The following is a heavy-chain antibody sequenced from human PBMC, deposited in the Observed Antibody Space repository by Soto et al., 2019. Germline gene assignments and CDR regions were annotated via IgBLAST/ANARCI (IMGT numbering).Heavy chain of an antibody. CDR1: GYTFTSYA. Sequence: ASVKVSFKASGYTFTSYAMHWVRQAPGQRLEWMGWINAGNGNTKYSQKFQGRVTITRDTSASTAYMELSSLRSEDTAVYYCAVVVVAAEIDPWGQGTLVTVSS. D-gene: IGHD2-15*01. J-gene: IGHJ5*02. CDR2: INAGNGNT. CDR3: AVVVVAAEIDP. V-gene: IGHV1-3*01.